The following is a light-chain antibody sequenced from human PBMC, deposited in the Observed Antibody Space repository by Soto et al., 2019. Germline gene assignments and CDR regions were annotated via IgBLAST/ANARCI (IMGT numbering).Light chain of an antibody. Sequence: DIVLTQSPGTLCLSPGERATLSCRASQSVSSSYLAWYQQKRGQAPRLLIYGTSSRATGIPDRFSGSGSGTDFTLTIMRLEPEDFAVYYCQQYGDSPWTFGQGTRGDIK. V-gene: IGKV3-20*01. CDR2: GTS. J-gene: IGKJ1*01. CDR3: QQYGDSPWT. CDR1: QSVSSSY.